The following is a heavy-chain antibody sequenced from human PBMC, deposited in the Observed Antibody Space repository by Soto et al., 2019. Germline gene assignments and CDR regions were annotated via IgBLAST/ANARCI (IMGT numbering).Heavy chain of an antibody. Sequence: ASVKVSCKASGYTFTGYYMHWVRQAPGQGLEWMGWINPNSGGTNYAQKFQGWVTMTRDTSISTAYMELSRLRPDDTAVYYCARVSSGWQFDYWGQGTLVTVSS. D-gene: IGHD6-19*01. CDR1: GYTFTGYY. CDR2: INPNSGGT. J-gene: IGHJ4*02. CDR3: ARVSSGWQFDY. V-gene: IGHV1-2*04.